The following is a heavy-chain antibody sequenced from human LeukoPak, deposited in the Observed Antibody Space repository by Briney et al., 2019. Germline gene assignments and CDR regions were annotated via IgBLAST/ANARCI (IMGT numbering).Heavy chain of an antibody. V-gene: IGHV4-31*03. D-gene: IGHD5-18*01. Sequence: PSETLSLTCTVSGGSISSGGYYWSWIRQHPGKGLEWIGYIYYSGSTYYNPSLKSRVTISVDTSKNQFSLKLSSVTAADTAVYYCARDGDTAMGHFDYWGQGTLVTVSS. CDR3: ARDGDTAMGHFDY. CDR1: GGSISSGGYY. CDR2: IYYSGST. J-gene: IGHJ4*02.